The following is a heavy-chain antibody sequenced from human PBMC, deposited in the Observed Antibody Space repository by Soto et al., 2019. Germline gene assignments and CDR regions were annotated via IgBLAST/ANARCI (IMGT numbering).Heavy chain of an antibody. CDR3: TTSTAVRGATAY. D-gene: IGHD3-10*01. Sequence: EVQVVESGGGLVKPGGSLRLSCAASGFIFSNARMNWVRQAPGKGLEWVGRIKSKTDGGTTDYAAPVNDRFTISRDDSKNTLYLQMNSLKTEDTAVYYCTTSTAVRGATAYWGQGTLVTVSS. CDR2: IKSKTDGGTT. V-gene: IGHV3-15*07. J-gene: IGHJ4*02. CDR1: GFIFSNAR.